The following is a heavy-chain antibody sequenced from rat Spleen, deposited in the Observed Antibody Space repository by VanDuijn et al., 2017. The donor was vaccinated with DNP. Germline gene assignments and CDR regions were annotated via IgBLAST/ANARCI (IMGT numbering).Heavy chain of an antibody. CDR2: IIYDGSRT. Sequence: EVQLVESGGGLVQPGRSLKLSCGASRFSFSDYNMAWVRQAPKKGLEWVATIIYDGSRTYYLDSVKGRFPIFRDNADFTLYLQMDSLGSEDTATYDCATHKWGHTMGPLDYWGQGVMVTVSS. CDR3: ATHKWGHTMGPLDY. J-gene: IGHJ2*01. CDR1: RFSFSDYN. D-gene: IGHD1-7*01. V-gene: IGHV5S10*01.